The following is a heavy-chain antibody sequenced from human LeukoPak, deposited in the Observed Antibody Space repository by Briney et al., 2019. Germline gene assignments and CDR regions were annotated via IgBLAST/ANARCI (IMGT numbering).Heavy chain of an antibody. Sequence: GGSLRLSCAASGFTFSSYAMSWVRQAPGKGLEWVSAISGSGASTYYADSVKGRFTISRDNSKNTLYLQMNSLRAEDTAVYYCAKREVVPAAIRGYYMDVWGKGTTVTVSS. CDR1: GFTFSSYA. D-gene: IGHD2-2*02. V-gene: IGHV3-23*01. J-gene: IGHJ6*03. CDR2: ISGSGAST. CDR3: AKREVVPAAIRGYYMDV.